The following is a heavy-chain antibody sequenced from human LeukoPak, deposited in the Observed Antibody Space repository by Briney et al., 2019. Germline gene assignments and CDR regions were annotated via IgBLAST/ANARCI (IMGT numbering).Heavy chain of an antibody. CDR2: ISGSGGST. Sequence: SGGSLRLSCAASGFTFSSYGMSGVRQAPGKGLEWVSAISGSGGSTYYADSVKGRFTISRDNSKNTLYLQMNSLRAEDTAVYYCAKALRSGYYYLTSDYWGQGTLVTVSS. V-gene: IGHV3-23*01. CDR3: AKALRSGYYYLTSDY. J-gene: IGHJ4*02. D-gene: IGHD3-22*01. CDR1: GFTFSSYG.